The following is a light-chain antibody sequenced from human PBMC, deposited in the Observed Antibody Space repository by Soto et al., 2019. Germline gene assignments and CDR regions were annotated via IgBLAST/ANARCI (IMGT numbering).Light chain of an antibody. Sequence: QSVLTQPASVSGSPGQSITISCTGTSSDVGTYNLVSWYQQHPGKAPKLLIYEVRKRPSSISSRFSGSKSDNTASLTISGLQAEDEADYYCCSYACSNSVVFGGGTKLTVL. CDR3: CSYACSNSVV. J-gene: IGLJ3*02. CDR1: SSDVGTYNL. V-gene: IGLV2-23*02. CDR2: EVR.